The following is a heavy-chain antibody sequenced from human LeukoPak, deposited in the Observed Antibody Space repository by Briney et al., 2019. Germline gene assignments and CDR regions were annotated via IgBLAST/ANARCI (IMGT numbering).Heavy chain of an antibody. Sequence: PGGSLRLSCAASGFTVSSNYMSWLRQAPGKGLEWVSVIYSGVSTYYADSVRGRFTISRDNSKNTLYLQMNRLRAEDTAVYYCARDSAKYYYDSSGYLFDYWGQGTLVTVSS. CDR3: ARDSAKYYYDSSGYLFDY. CDR1: GFTVSSNY. D-gene: IGHD3-22*01. J-gene: IGHJ4*02. CDR2: IYSGVST. V-gene: IGHV3-53*01.